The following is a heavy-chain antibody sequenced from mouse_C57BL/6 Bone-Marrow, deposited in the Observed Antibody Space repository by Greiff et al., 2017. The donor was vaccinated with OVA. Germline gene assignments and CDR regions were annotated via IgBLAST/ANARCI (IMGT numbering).Heavy chain of an antibody. J-gene: IGHJ2*01. CDR1: GFTFSDYG. Sequence: DVQLVESGGGLVQPGGSLKLSCAASGFTFSDYGMAWVRQAPRKGPEWVAFISNLAYSIYYADTVTGRFTISRENAKNTLYLEMSSLRSEDTAMYYCARGGGYDGYYYFDYWGQGTTLTVSS. D-gene: IGHD2-3*01. CDR2: ISNLAYSI. V-gene: IGHV5-15*04. CDR3: ARGGGYDGYYYFDY.